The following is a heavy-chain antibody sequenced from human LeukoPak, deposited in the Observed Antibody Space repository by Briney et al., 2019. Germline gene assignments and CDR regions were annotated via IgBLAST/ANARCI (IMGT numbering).Heavy chain of an antibody. CDR2: IHPGDSDT. J-gene: IGHJ6*02. CDR1: GYSFTTHW. D-gene: IGHD2-15*01. CDR3: ARAYGYCSAGSCYYYGMDV. Sequence: HGESLKISCKGSGYSFTTHWIAWVRQMPGKGLEWMGIIHPGDSDTRYSPSLQGQVTISADKSISTVYLQWSSLKASDTAMYYCARAYGYCSAGSCYYYGMDVWGQGTTVTVSS. V-gene: IGHV5-51*01.